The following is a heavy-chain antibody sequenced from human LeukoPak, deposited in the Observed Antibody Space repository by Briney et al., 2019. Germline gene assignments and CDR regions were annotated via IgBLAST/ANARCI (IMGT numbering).Heavy chain of an antibody. CDR3: ANTIKSENYYFDY. J-gene: IGHJ4*02. Sequence: GGSLRLSCAASGFTFSNYAMSWVRQAPGKGLEWVSVISGSDGSTYYADSVKGRFIISRDNSKNTLYLQINSLRAEDTAVYYCANTIKSENYYFDYWGQGTLVTVSS. CDR2: ISGSDGST. CDR1: GFTFSNYA. V-gene: IGHV3-23*01. D-gene: IGHD1-7*01.